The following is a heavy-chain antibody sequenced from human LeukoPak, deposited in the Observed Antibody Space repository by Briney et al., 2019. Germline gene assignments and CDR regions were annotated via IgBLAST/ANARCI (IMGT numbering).Heavy chain of an antibody. D-gene: IGHD6-19*01. CDR3: ARRSKAGMDY. CDR1: GGSISSYY. J-gene: IGHJ4*02. Sequence: SETLSLTCTVSGGSISSYYWSWIRQPPGKGLEWIGYIYYSGSTNYNPSLKSRVTISVDTSKNQFSLKLSSVTAADTAVYYCARRSKAGMDYWGQGTLVTVSS. V-gene: IGHV4-59*08. CDR2: IYYSGST.